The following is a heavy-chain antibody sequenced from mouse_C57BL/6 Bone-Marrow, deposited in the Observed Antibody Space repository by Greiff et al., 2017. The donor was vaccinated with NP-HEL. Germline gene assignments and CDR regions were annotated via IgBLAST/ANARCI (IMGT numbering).Heavy chain of an antibody. D-gene: IGHD1-1*01. CDR3: ARDHYYGSSRFAY. CDR1: GFTFSSYA. CDR2: ISDGGSYT. J-gene: IGHJ3*01. Sequence: VQLKESGGGLVKPGGSLKLSCAASGFTFSSYAMSWVRQTPEKRLEWVATISDGGSYTYYPDNVKGRFTISRDNAKNNLYLQMSQLKSEDTAMYYCARDHYYGSSRFAYWGQGTLVTVSA. V-gene: IGHV5-4*01.